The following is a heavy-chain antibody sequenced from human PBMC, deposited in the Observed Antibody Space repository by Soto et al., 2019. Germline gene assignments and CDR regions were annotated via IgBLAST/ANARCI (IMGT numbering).Heavy chain of an antibody. CDR3: AKGISSSRPYYFYH. V-gene: IGHV3-23*01. CDR1: RFTFSNYA. CDR2: ISGSGVGT. D-gene: IGHD6-6*01. Sequence: EVQLLESGGGFVQPGGSLRLSCAASRFTFSNYAMSWVRQAPGEGLEWVSAISGSGVGTYYADSVKGRFTISRDNSKNTLSLQMNSLRAEDTAVYYCAKGISSSRPYYFYHWGQGTLVTVSS. J-gene: IGHJ4*02.